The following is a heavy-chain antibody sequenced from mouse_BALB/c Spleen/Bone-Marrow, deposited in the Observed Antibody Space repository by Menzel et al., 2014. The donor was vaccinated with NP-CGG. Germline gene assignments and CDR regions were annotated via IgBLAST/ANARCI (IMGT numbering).Heavy chain of an antibody. Sequence: EVKVVESGGGLVQPGGSLKLSCAASGFDFSRYWMSWVRQVPGKGLEWIGEINPDSSTINYTPSLKDKFIISRDNAKNTLYLQMSKVRSEDTALYYCARRGGYFAYWGQGTLVTVSA. CDR3: ARRGGYFAY. CDR2: INPDSSTI. J-gene: IGHJ3*01. V-gene: IGHV4-1*02. D-gene: IGHD1-1*02. CDR1: GFDFSRYW.